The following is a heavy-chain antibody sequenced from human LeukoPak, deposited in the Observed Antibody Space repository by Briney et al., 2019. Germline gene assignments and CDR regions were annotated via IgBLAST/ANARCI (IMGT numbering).Heavy chain of an antibody. D-gene: IGHD3-3*01. CDR2: IKSKTDGGTA. J-gene: IGHJ4*02. CDR1: GFTFRNAW. Sequence: GGSLGLSCAASGFTFRNAWMSWVRQAPGKGLEWVGRIKSKTDGGTADYAAPVKGRFTISRDDSKNTLYLEMYSLKTEDTAMYYCLYFWSGSSLVDYWGQGTLVTVSS. CDR3: LYFWSGSSLVDY. V-gene: IGHV3-15*01.